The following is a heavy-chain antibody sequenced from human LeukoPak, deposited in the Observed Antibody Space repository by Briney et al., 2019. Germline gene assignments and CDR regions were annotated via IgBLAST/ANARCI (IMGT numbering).Heavy chain of an antibody. J-gene: IGHJ4*02. CDR2: ISSNGGST. V-gene: IGHV3-64D*09. Sequence: GGSLRLSRSASGFTFSSYAMHWVRQAPGKGLEYVSAISSNGGSTYYADSVKGRFTISRDNSKNTLYLQMSSLRAEDTAVYYCVKGPYYCDSSGYVFDYWGQGTLVTVSS. CDR1: GFTFSSYA. D-gene: IGHD3-22*01. CDR3: VKGPYYCDSSGYVFDY.